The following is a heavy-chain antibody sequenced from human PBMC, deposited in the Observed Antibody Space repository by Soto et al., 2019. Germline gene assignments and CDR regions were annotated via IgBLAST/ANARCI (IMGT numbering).Heavy chain of an antibody. CDR2: IYYSGST. J-gene: IGHJ6*03. Sequence: SETLSLTCTVSGGSISSYYWSWIRQPPGKGLEWIGYIYYSGSTNYNPSLKSRVTISVDTSKNQFSLKLSSVTAADTAVYYCASGPDSGYDSYYYYYMDVWGKGTTVTVSS. D-gene: IGHD5-12*01. CDR1: GGSISSYY. CDR3: ASGPDSGYDSYYYYYMDV. V-gene: IGHV4-59*01.